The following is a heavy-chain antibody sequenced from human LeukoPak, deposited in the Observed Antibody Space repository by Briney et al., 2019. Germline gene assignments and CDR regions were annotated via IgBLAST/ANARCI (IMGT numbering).Heavy chain of an antibody. J-gene: IGHJ6*03. V-gene: IGHV3-64*01. Sequence: GGSLRLSCAGSGFTFNSYAMHWVRQAPGKGLEYVSGISSNGGSTYHANSVKGRFTISRDNSKDTLYLQMGSLRTEDTAVYYCAKGEGWQQPYYYYMDVWGKGTTVTISS. D-gene: IGHD6-13*01. CDR1: GFTFNSYA. CDR2: ISSNGGST. CDR3: AKGEGWQQPYYYYMDV.